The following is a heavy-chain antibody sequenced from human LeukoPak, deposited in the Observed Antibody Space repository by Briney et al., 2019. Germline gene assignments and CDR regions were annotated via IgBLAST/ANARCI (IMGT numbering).Heavy chain of an antibody. CDR3: AKGGSGNFHFDY. CDR2: ITYSGGST. D-gene: IGHD1-26*01. J-gene: IGHJ4*02. Sequence: PGGSLRLSCAASRFTFSSSAMSWVRQAPGKGLEWVSGITYSGGSTYYADSVKGRFTISRDNSKNTLYLQMNSLRAEDTAAYYCAKGGSGNFHFDYWGQGTLVTVSS. V-gene: IGHV3-23*01. CDR1: RFTFSSSA.